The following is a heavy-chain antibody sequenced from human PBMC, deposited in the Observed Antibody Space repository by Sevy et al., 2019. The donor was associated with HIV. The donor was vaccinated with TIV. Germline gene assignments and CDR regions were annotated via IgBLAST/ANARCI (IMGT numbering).Heavy chain of an antibody. CDR3: ASSRNYYDTSSSFDY. V-gene: IGHV3-21*01. CDR2: ISSTGSYI. CDR1: GFTFSSYS. D-gene: IGHD3-22*01. J-gene: IGHJ4*02. Sequence: GGSLRLSCAASGFTFSSYSLIWVRQAPGKGLEWISSISSTGSYIYYADSVKGRFTISRDNAKNSLYLQMNSLRAEETAVFYCASSRNYYDTSSSFDYWGQGTLVTVSS.